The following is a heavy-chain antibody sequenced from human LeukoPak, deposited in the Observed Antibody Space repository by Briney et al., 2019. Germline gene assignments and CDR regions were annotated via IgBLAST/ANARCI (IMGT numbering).Heavy chain of an antibody. CDR1: GGSISRYY. V-gene: IGHV4-59*01. Sequence: PSETLSLTCTVSGGSISRYYWSWIRQPPGKGLEWIGYIYYSGSTNYNPSLKSRVTISVDTSKNQFSLKLSSVTAADTAVYYCARQTGYFRYWGQGTLVAVSS. CDR3: ARQTGYFRY. CDR2: IYYSGST. J-gene: IGHJ1*01. D-gene: IGHD3-10*01.